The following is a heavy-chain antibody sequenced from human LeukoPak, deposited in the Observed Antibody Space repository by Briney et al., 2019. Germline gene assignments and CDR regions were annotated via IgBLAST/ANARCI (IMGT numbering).Heavy chain of an antibody. J-gene: IGHJ4*02. V-gene: IGHV4-61*02. CDR2: MQTNGNT. D-gene: IGHD1-26*01. CDR3: ARGLSNAWEVQAY. Sequence: SETLSPTCTVSGGSITSGSYFWTWIRQPPGKGLEWLGRMQTNGNTNYNPSLKSRVAISLDTSKNQFSLQLSSVTAADTAVYYCARGLSNAWEVQAYWGQGTLATVSS. CDR1: GGSITSGSYF.